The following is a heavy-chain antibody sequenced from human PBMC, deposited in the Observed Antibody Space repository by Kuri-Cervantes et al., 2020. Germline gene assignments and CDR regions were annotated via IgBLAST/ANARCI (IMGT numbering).Heavy chain of an antibody. CDR2: IKQDGSEQ. Sequence: GESLKISCAASGFTFSSNWMTWVRQVPGKGLEWVANIKQDGSEQNYADSVKGRFTISRDNSKNTLYLQFSSLRLEDTAVYYCTSPSWGSSGWYPTDYWGQGTLVTVSS. V-gene: IGHV3-7*01. CDR1: GFTFSSNW. J-gene: IGHJ4*02. CDR3: TSPSWGSSGWYPTDY. D-gene: IGHD6-19*01.